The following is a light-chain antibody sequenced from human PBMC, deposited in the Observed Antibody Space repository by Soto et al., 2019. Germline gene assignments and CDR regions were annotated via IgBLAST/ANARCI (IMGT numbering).Light chain of an antibody. CDR1: QSVSSSY. CDR2: GAS. J-gene: IGKJ1*01. V-gene: IGKV3D-20*02. CDR3: QQPSNWPWT. Sequence: IVLTQSPCALSLSTGERATLSCRASQSVSSSYLAWYQQKPGQAPRLLIYGASSRATGIPARFSGSGSGTDFTLTISSLEPEDFAVDYCQQPSNWPWTFGQGTKVDIK.